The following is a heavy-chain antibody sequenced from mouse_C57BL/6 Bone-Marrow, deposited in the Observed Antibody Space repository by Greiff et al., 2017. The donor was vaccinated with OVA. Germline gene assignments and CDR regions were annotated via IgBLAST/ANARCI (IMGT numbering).Heavy chain of an antibody. J-gene: IGHJ2*01. CDR2: INPGSGGT. D-gene: IGHD1-1*01. Sequence: QVQLKQSGAELVRPGTSVKVSCKASGYAFTNYLIEWVKQRPGQGLEWIGVINPGSGGTNYNEKFKGKATLTADKSSSTAYMQLSSLTSEDSAVYFCAREITTVVLDYWGQGTTLTVSS. CDR3: AREITTVVLDY. V-gene: IGHV1-54*01. CDR1: GYAFTNYL.